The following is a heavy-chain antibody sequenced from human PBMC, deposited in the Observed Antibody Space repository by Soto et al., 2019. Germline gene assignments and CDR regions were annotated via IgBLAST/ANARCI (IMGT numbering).Heavy chain of an antibody. CDR2: ISGGGGRT. D-gene: IGHD3-10*01. CDR1: GFTFSSYA. V-gene: IGHV3-23*01. J-gene: IGHJ6*02. CDR3: AKFLWVGELNYYYYGMDV. Sequence: VQLLESGGGLVQPGGSLRLSCAASGFTFSSYAMTWVRQAPGKGLQWVSVISGGGGRTYYADSVKGRFTISRDNSKNTLYLQMNSLRAEDTAVYYCAKFLWVGELNYYYYGMDVWGQGTTVTVSS.